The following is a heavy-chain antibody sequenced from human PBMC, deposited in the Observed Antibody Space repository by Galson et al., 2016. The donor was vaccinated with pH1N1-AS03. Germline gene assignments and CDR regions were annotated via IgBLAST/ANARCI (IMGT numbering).Heavy chain of an antibody. CDR1: GFTLRNYW. D-gene: IGHD3-16*01. CDR2: ISTDETKT. Sequence: SLRLSCAASGFTLRNYWMHWVRQAPGGGLVWVSRISTDETKTYYADSVEGRFAISRDIAKNTVYLQMNSLGPEDTAVYYCARGILGDATGLDSWGQGTLVTVSS. J-gene: IGHJ4*02. V-gene: IGHV3-74*01. CDR3: ARGILGDATGLDS.